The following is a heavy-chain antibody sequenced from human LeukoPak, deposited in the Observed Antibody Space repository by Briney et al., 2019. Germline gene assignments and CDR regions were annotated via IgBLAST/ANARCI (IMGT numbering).Heavy chain of an antibody. CDR2: FDPEDGET. J-gene: IGHJ4*02. D-gene: IGHD2-2*01. CDR3: AIGPAALLPFDY. CDR1: GYTLTELS. V-gene: IGHV1-24*01. Sequence: VASVKVSCKVSGYTLTELSMHWVRQAPGKGLEWMGGFDPEDGETIYAQKFQGRVTMTEDTSTDTAYMELSSLRSEDTAVYYCAIGPAALLPFDYWGQGTLVTVSS.